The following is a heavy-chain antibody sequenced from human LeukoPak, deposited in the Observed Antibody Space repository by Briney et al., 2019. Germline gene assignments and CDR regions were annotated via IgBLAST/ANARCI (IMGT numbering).Heavy chain of an antibody. CDR3: ARGGYYGLGNDFRFDP. Sequence: PSETLSLTCTVSGNSISSGDYYWSWIRQPAGKGLEWIGRTYTSGSTTYNPSLKSRVTISVDTSKNQFSLKLSSVTAADTAVYYCARGGYYGLGNDFRFDPWGQGTLVTVSS. D-gene: IGHD3-10*01. CDR2: TYTSGST. CDR1: GNSISSGDYY. V-gene: IGHV4-61*02. J-gene: IGHJ5*02.